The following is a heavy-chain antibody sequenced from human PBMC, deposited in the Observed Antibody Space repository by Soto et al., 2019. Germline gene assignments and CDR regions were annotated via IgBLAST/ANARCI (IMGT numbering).Heavy chain of an antibody. Sequence: GASVKVSCKASGYTFTSYDINWVRQATGQGLEWMGWMNPNSGNTGYAQKFQGRVTMTRNTSISTAYMELSSVTAADTAVYYCARHPSGGGSSSWYGYYYGMDVGGQGTTVTVSS. CDR3: ARHPSGGGSSSWYGYYYGMDV. D-gene: IGHD6-13*01. V-gene: IGHV1-8*01. CDR2: MNPNSGNT. J-gene: IGHJ6*02. CDR1: GYTFTSYD.